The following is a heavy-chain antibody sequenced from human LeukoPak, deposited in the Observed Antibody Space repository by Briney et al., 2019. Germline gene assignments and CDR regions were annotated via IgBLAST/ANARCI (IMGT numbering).Heavy chain of an antibody. CDR1: GYTFTSYY. D-gene: IGHD3-16*02. CDR3: ARGFGGLRLGELSSLDY. CDR2: INPSGGST. V-gene: IGHV1-46*01. Sequence: GASVKVSCKASGYTFTSYYMHGVRPAPGQGLEWMGIINPSGGSTSYAQKFQGKVTMTRDTSTSTVYMELSSLRSEDTAVYYCARGFGGLRLGELSSLDYWGQGTLVTVSS. J-gene: IGHJ4*02.